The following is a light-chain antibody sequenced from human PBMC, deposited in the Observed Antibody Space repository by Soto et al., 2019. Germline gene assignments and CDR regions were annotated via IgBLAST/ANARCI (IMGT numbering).Light chain of an antibody. CDR2: AAS. CDR1: QGIGNY. V-gene: IGKV1-27*01. Sequence: DIQMTQSPSSLSAFVGDRVTITCRASQGIGNYLVWYQQKPGKVPKVLIYAASSLQSGVTSRFSGSGSETEFTLTISSLQAEDVAVYYCQQYYSTPRTFGQGTKLEIK. J-gene: IGKJ2*01. CDR3: QQYYSTPRT.